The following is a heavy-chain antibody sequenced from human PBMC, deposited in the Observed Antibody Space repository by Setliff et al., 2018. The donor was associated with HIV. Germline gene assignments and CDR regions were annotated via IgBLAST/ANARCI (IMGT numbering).Heavy chain of an antibody. J-gene: IGHJ2*01. D-gene: IGHD6-25*01. CDR1: GGSFPAYY. CDR3: ARDQRLLGVQPPYWYFDL. V-gene: IGHV4-34*01. CDR2: INYSGDT. Sequence: SETLSLTCAVYGGSFPAYYWNWVRQSPGKGLKWIGEINYSGDTTSNPSLKSRVNMFIDTSKNHLSLKLTSLTAADTAVYYCARDQRLLGVQPPYWYFDLWGRGTQVTVSS.